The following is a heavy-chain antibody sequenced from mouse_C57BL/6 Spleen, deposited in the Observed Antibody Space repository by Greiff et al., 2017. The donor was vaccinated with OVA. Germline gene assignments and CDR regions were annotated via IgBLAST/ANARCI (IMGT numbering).Heavy chain of an antibody. CDR3: ARSHYGNYEGYFDV. J-gene: IGHJ1*03. D-gene: IGHD2-1*01. V-gene: IGHV1-50*01. Sequence: VQLQQPGAELVKPGASVKLSCKASGYTFTSYWMQWVKQRPGQGLEWIGEIDPSDSYTNYNQKFKGKATLTVDTSSSTAYMQLSSLTSEDSAVYYCARSHYGNYEGYFDVWGTGTTVTVSS. CDR2: IDPSDSYT. CDR1: GYTFTSYW.